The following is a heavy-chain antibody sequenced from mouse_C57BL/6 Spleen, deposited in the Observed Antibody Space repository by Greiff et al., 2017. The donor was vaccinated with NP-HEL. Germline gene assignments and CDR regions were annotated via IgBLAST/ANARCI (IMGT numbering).Heavy chain of an antibody. J-gene: IGHJ2*01. V-gene: IGHV1-61*01. CDR3: ASRGDGYYGYCDY. D-gene: IGHD2-3*01. CDR2: IYPSDSET. CDR1: GYTFTSYW. Sequence: QVQLQQPGAELVRPGSSVKLSCKASGYTFTSYWMDWVKQRPGQGLEWIGNIYPSDSETHYNQKFKDKATLTVDKSSSTAYMQLSSLTSEDSAVYYCASRGDGYYGYCDYWGQGTTLTVSS.